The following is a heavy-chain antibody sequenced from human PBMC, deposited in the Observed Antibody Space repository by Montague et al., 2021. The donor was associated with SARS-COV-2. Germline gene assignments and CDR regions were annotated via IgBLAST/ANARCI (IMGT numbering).Heavy chain of an antibody. D-gene: IGHD3-3*01. CDR3: ATLPSSITIFEVVQGYYFDD. J-gene: IGHJ4*02. CDR2: INHSGST. Sequence: SETLSLTCAAYGGSFSGYYWSWIRQPPGKGLEWIGEINHSGSTKYNPSLKSRVTISVDTSKNQFSLKLSSATAAGTAVYYCATLPSSITIFEVVQGYYFDDWGQGTLVTVSS. CDR1: GGSFSGYY. V-gene: IGHV4-34*01.